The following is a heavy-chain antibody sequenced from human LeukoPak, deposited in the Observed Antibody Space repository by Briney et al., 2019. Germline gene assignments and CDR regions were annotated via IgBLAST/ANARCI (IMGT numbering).Heavy chain of an antibody. CDR2: IYYSGTT. CDR1: GGSISSYY. Sequence: PSETLSLTCTVSGGSISSYYWNWIRQPPGRGLEWIGHIYYSGTTNYNPSLKSRVTISGDTSKNQFSLELNSVTAADTAVYYCARYGSGWDYWGQGTLVTVSS. J-gene: IGHJ4*02. CDR3: ARYGSGWDY. V-gene: IGHV4-59*08. D-gene: IGHD6-19*01.